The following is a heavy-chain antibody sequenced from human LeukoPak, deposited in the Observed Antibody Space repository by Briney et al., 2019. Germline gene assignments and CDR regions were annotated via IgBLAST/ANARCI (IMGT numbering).Heavy chain of an antibody. CDR3: ARVYYDSSGFVDAFDI. CDR1: GGSISSYY. J-gene: IGHJ3*02. V-gene: IGHV4-4*07. D-gene: IGHD3-22*01. Sequence: SETLSLTCTVSGGSISSYYWSWIRQPAGKGLEGIGRIYTSGSTNYNPSLKSRVTMSVDTSKNQFSLKLRSVTAADTAVYYCARVYYDSSGFVDAFDIWGQGTMVTVSS. CDR2: IYTSGST.